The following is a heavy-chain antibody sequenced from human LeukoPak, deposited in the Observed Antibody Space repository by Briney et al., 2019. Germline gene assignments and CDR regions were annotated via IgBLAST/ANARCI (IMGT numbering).Heavy chain of an antibody. Sequence: EALKISRQGSGYSFNNYWLDLVRQIPGKGLEWMGIIYPGDSHTIYSPPYQAQVTISADKTISTEYLQWSSLKASDNAMYYCASYDYHDSSGYWYWGQGTLVTVSS. CDR3: ASYDYHDSSGYWY. CDR2: IYPGDSHT. CDR1: GYSFNNYW. V-gene: IGHV5-51*01. J-gene: IGHJ4*02. D-gene: IGHD3-22*01.